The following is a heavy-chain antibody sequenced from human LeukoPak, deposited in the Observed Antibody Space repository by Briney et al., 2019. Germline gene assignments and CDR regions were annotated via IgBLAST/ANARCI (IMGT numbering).Heavy chain of an antibody. CDR3: ARVWGVGDY. Sequence: GGSLGLSCAASGFTFSDYGMNWVRQAPGKGLEWVSYISSSSTTIHDADSVKGRFTISRDNAKNSLYLQMNSLRDEDTAVYYCARVWGVGDYWGQGTLVTVSS. CDR1: GFTFSDYG. D-gene: IGHD3-10*01. V-gene: IGHV3-48*02. CDR2: ISSSSTTI. J-gene: IGHJ4*02.